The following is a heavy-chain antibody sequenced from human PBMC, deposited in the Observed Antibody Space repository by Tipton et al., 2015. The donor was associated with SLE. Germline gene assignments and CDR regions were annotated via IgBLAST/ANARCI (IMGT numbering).Heavy chain of an antibody. V-gene: IGHV4-39*01. CDR2: IYYSGST. Sequence: LRLSCTVSGGSISSSSYYWGWIRQPPGKGLEWIGSIYYSGSTYYNPSLKSRVTISVDTSKNQFSLKLSSVTAADTAVYYCARPRTYYDFWSGYRDAFDIWGQGTIFTVSS. CDR3: ARPRTYYDFWSGYRDAFDI. D-gene: IGHD3-3*01. CDR1: GGSISSSSYY. J-gene: IGHJ3*02.